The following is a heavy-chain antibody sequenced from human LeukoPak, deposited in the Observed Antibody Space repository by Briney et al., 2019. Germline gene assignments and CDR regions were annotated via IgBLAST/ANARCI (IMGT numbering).Heavy chain of an antibody. V-gene: IGHV3-33*01. Sequence: GGSLRLSCAASGFTFSVYGMHWVRQAPGKGLQWVAVIWHDGSNKYYADPVKGRFTISRDNSENTLYLQMNSLRAEDTAVYYCARAVGPFDYWGQGTLVTVSS. CDR2: IWHDGSNK. CDR3: ARAVGPFDY. J-gene: IGHJ4*02. CDR1: GFTFSVYG.